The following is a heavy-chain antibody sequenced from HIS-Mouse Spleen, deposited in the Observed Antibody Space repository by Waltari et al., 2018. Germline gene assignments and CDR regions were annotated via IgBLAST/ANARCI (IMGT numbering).Heavy chain of an antibody. J-gene: IGHJ2*01. CDR1: GGPISSSSYY. CDR3: AREIPYSSSWYDWYFDL. V-gene: IGHV4-39*07. Sequence: QLQLQESGPGLVKPSETLSLTCTVSGGPISSSSYYWGWIRQPSGKGPEWIGSIYYSGSTYYGPALRSRVTISVETSTNRFSLRLSSVTAANTAVYYCAREIPYSSSWYDWYFDLWGRGTLVTVSS. D-gene: IGHD6-13*01. CDR2: IYYSGST.